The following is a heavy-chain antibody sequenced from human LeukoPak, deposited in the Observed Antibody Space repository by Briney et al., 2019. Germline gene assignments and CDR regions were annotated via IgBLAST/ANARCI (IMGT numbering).Heavy chain of an antibody. J-gene: IGHJ6*02. D-gene: IGHD3-3*01. Sequence: GGSLGLSCAASGFIFSSYSMSWVRQAPGKGLEWVSVITGSGGNTYYADSVKGRFTISKDNSKNTVYLQMNSLRAEDTAVYYCASTIFGVVHYGMDVWGQGTTVTVSS. CDR3: ASTIFGVVHYGMDV. CDR1: GFIFSSYS. V-gene: IGHV3-23*01. CDR2: ITGSGGNT.